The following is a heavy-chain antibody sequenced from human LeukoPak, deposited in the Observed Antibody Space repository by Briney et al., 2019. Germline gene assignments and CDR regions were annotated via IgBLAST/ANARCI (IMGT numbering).Heavy chain of an antibody. CDR3: ARASFIFWSGYYTGNYLDY. Sequence: GGSLRLSCAASGFTVSSNYMSWVRQAPGKGLEWVSVIYSGGSTYYADSVKGRFTISRDNSKNTLYLQMNSLRAEDTAVYYCARASFIFWSGYYTGNYLDYWGQGTLVTVSS. J-gene: IGHJ4*02. V-gene: IGHV3-53*01. CDR2: IYSGGST. CDR1: GFTVSSNY. D-gene: IGHD3-3*01.